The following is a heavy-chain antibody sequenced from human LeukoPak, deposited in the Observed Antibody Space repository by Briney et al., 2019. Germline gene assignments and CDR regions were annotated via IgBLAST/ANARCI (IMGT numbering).Heavy chain of an antibody. J-gene: IGHJ3*02. Sequence: ASVKVSCKASGYTFTAYYMHWVRQAPGQGLEWMGWINTNTGNPTYAQGFTGRFVFSLDTSVSTAYLQISSLKAEDTAVYYCARTDEVVSEAFDIWGQGTMVTVSS. CDR3: ARTDEVVSEAFDI. D-gene: IGHD3-22*01. V-gene: IGHV7-4-1*02. CDR2: INTNTGNP. CDR1: GYTFTAYY.